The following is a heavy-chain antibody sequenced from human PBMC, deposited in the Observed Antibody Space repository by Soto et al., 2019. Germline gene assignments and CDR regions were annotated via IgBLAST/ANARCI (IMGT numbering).Heavy chain of an antibody. D-gene: IGHD4-17*01. CDR1: GFTFDDYA. CDR3: AKDEYRDYVNSPIDY. CDR2: ISWNSGSI. J-gene: IGHJ4*02. Sequence: EVQLVESGGGLVQPGRSLRLSCAASGFTFDDYAMHWVRQAPGKGLEWVSGISWNSGSIGYADSVKGRFTISRDNAKNSLYMKMNSLRAEDTDLYYCAKDEYRDYVNSPIDYWGQGTLVTVSS. V-gene: IGHV3-9*01.